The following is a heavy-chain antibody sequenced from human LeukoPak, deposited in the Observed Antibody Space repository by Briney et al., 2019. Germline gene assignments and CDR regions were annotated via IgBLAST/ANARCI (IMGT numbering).Heavy chain of an antibody. J-gene: IGHJ4*02. D-gene: IGHD3-10*01. CDR3: AREDSYYYGSGSYPFDY. CDR2: ISDDGNNK. V-gene: IGHV3-30*03. CDR1: GFTFTNFA. Sequence: GGSLRLSCAASGFTFTNFAMHWVRQAPGKGLEWVTVISDDGNNKYFADSVKGRFTISRDNSKNSLYLQMNSLRAEDTAVYYCAREDSYYYGSGSYPFDYWGQGTLVTVSS.